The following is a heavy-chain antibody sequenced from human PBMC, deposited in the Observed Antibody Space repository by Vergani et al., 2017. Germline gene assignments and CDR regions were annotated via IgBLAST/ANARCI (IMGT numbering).Heavy chain of an antibody. J-gene: IGHJ4*02. CDR1: GFTFSSYA. CDR3: AKTGIVGATSDIDY. CDR2: ISYDGSNK. D-gene: IGHD1-26*01. Sequence: QVQLVESGGGVVQPGRSLRLSCAASGFTFSSYAMHWVRQAPGKGLEWVAVISYDGSNKYYADSVKGRFTISRDNSKNTLYLQMNSLRAEDTAVYYCAKTGIVGATSDIDYWGQGTLVTVSS. V-gene: IGHV3-30-3*02.